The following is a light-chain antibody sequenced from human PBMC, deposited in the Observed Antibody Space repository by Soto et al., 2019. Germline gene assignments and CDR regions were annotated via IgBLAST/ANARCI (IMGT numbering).Light chain of an antibody. V-gene: IGKV3-20*01. CDR2: GAS. J-gene: IGKJ1*01. CDR1: QSVSSSY. CDR3: QQYGSSPRT. Sequence: EIVLTQSPGTLSLSPGERATLSCRASQSVSSSYLAWYQQKPGQAPRLLIYGASSRATGIPDRFSGSGSGTDFTLTISRLEAEDSAVYYCQQYGSSPRTFGQGTKVVIK.